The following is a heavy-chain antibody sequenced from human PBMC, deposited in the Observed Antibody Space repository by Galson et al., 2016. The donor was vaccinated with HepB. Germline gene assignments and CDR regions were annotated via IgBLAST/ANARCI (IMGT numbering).Heavy chain of an antibody. V-gene: IGHV3-23*01. J-gene: IGHJ4*02. CDR1: GFTFSNYA. D-gene: IGHD4-23*01. CDR2: INGNGDST. CDR3: AKGTHGNSFYFDY. Sequence: SLRLSCAASGFTFSNYAMTWVRQAPGKGLEWVSGINGNGDSTFYADSVKGRFTISRDNSKNTPYLQMNSLTAVDTAVYYCAKGTHGNSFYFDYWGQGTQVTVSS.